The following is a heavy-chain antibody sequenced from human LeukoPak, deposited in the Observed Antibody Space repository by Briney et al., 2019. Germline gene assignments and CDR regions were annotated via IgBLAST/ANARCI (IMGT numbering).Heavy chain of an antibody. Sequence: GGSLRLSCAVSGLTFSNFWMSWVRQAPGRGLEWVANIHPEGNEKYHVESVKGRFIISRDNTKNLLFLQMNGLRVEDTAVYYCARGGDFSGDHWGQGTLVTVSS. D-gene: IGHD2/OR15-2a*01. CDR2: IHPEGNEK. CDR1: GLTFSNFW. V-gene: IGHV3-7*04. CDR3: ARGGDFSGDH. J-gene: IGHJ4*02.